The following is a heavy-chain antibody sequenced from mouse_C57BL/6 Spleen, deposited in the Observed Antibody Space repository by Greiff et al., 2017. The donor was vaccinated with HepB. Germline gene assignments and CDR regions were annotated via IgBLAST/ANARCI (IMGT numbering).Heavy chain of an antibody. CDR1: GYTFTSYW. CDR2: IHPNSGST. Sequence: QVQLQQPGAELVKPGASVKLSCKASGYTFTSYWMHWVKQRPGQGLEWIGMIHPNSGSTNYNEKFKSKATLTVDKSSSTAYMQLSSLTSEDSAVYYGARSGDSVVVDYWGQGTTLTVSS. J-gene: IGHJ2*01. V-gene: IGHV1-64*01. D-gene: IGHD1-1*01. CDR3: ARSGDSVVVDY.